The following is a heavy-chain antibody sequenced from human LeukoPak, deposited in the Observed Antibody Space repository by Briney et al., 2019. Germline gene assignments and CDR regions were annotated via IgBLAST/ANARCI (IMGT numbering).Heavy chain of an antibody. J-gene: IGHJ4*02. CDR1: GFSFNDYW. V-gene: IGHV3-7*01. CDR3: ARASQYFDRSGFLDY. D-gene: IGHD3-22*01. CDR2: IKQDGSEK. Sequence: GGSLRLSCAASGFSFNDYWMSWVRQAPGKGLEWVANIKQDGSEKYYVDSVKGRFTISRDNAKNSLYLQMSSLRAEDTAVYYCARASQYFDRSGFLDYWGQGTLVTVSS.